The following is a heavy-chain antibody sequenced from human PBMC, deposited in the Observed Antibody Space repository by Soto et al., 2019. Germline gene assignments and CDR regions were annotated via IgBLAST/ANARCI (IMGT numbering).Heavy chain of an antibody. CDR1: GYTFTSYG. CDR2: ISAYNGNT. Sequence: QVQLVQSGAEVKKPGASVKVSCKASGYTFTSYGISWVRQAPGQGLEWMGWISAYNGNTNYAQKLQGRVTMTTDKSTCTAYMALRSLRSYDTAVYYCARVSTKKWELLYFDYWGQGTLVTVSS. J-gene: IGHJ4*02. V-gene: IGHV1-18*01. D-gene: IGHD1-26*01. CDR3: ARVSTKKWELLYFDY.